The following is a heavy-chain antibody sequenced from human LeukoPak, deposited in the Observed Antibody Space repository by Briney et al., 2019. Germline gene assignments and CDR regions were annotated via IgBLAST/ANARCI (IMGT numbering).Heavy chain of an antibody. Sequence: GGSLRLSCAAPGFTFSSYSMNWVRQAPGKGLEWVSSISSSSYIYYADSVKGRFTISRDNAKNSLYLQMNSLRAEDTAVYYCARAGYGDYSDYWGQGTLVTVSS. V-gene: IGHV3-21*01. CDR3: ARAGYGDYSDY. CDR1: GFTFSSYS. D-gene: IGHD4-17*01. J-gene: IGHJ4*02. CDR2: ISSSSYI.